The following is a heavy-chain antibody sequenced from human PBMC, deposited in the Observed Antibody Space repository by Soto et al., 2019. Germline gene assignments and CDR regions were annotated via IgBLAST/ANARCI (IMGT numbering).Heavy chain of an antibody. V-gene: IGHV3-23*01. CDR2: ISGSGGST. CDR3: AKGPRSWYSDGDY. Sequence: PGGSLRLSCAASGFTVSSNYMNWVRQAPGKGLEWVSAISGSGGSTYYADSVKGRFTISRDNSKNTLYLQMNSLRAEDTAVYYCAKGPRSWYSDGDYWGQGTLVTVSS. J-gene: IGHJ4*02. CDR1: GFTVSSNY. D-gene: IGHD6-13*01.